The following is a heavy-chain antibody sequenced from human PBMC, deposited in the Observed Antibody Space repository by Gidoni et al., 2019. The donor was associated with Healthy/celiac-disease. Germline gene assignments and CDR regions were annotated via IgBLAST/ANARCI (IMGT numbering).Heavy chain of an antibody. V-gene: IGHV4-34*01. CDR3: ASGTSRGLFDY. J-gene: IGHJ4*02. Sequence: QVQLQQWGAGLLKPSETLSLTCAVYGGSFSGYSWSWIRQHPGKGLEWIGEINHSGSTNYNPSLKSRVTISVDTSKNQFSLKLSSVTAADTAVYYCASGTSRGLFDYWGQGTLVTVSS. CDR2: INHSGST. CDR1: GGSFSGYS.